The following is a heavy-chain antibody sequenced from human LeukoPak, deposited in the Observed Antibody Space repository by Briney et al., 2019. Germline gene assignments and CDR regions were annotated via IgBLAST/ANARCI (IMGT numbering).Heavy chain of an antibody. J-gene: IGHJ4*02. CDR2: INWNGGST. V-gene: IGHV3-20*04. Sequence: GSLRLSCAASGFTFDDYGMSWVRQAPGKGLEWVSGINWNGGSTGYADSEKGRFTISRDNAKNPLYLQMNSLRAEDTALYYCARGTGIAVAASGYWGQGTLVTVSS. CDR3: ARGTGIAVAASGY. CDR1: GFTFDDYG. D-gene: IGHD6-19*01.